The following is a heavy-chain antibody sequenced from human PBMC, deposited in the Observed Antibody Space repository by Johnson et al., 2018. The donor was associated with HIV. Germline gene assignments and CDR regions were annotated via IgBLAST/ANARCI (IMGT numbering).Heavy chain of an antibody. V-gene: IGHV3-30*18. D-gene: IGHD6-13*01. J-gene: IGHJ3*02. Sequence: QVQLVESGGGVVQPGRSLRLSCAVSGFTFSSYGMHWVRRAPGKGLEWVAVISYDGSNKYYADSVKGRFTISRDNSKNTLYLQMNSLRAEDTAVYYCAKVSSWYFLRAFDIWGQGTMVTVSS. CDR2: ISYDGSNK. CDR3: AKVSSWYFLRAFDI. CDR1: GFTFSSYG.